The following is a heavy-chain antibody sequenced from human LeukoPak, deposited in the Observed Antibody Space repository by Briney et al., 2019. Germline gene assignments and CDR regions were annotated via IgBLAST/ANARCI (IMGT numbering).Heavy chain of an antibody. CDR1: GFTFTTYN. CDR3: TTAPAFSSSWRS. J-gene: IGHJ5*02. CDR2: ITASDTTK. V-gene: IGHV3-48*01. Sequence: SGGSLRLSCAASGFTFTTYNKNWVRQAPGKGPEWVAYITASDTTKYYADSVKGRFTISRDNAKKSLFLQMNSLRAEDTAVYYCTTAPAFSSSWRSWGQGTLVTVSS. D-gene: IGHD2-2*01.